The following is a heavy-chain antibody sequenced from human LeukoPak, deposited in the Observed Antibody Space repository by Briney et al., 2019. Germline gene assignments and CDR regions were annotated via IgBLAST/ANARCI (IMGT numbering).Heavy chain of an antibody. CDR2: IYSGGST. CDR3: ANGPSYYYDSSGYRDAFDI. Sequence: GGSLRLSCAASGFTVSSNYMSWVRQAPGKGLEWVSIIYSGGSTFYADSVKGRFTISRDNSKNTLYLQMNSLRAEDTAVYYCANGPSYYYDSSGYRDAFDIWGQGTMVTVSS. D-gene: IGHD3-22*01. J-gene: IGHJ3*02. CDR1: GFTVSSNY. V-gene: IGHV3-53*01.